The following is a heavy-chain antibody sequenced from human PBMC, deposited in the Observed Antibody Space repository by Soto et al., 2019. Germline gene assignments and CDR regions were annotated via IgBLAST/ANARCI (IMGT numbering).Heavy chain of an antibody. V-gene: IGHV1-69*12. D-gene: IGHD4-17*01. CDR1: GGTFSNYA. CDR3: AGGPDYEGYFDY. CDR2: IILPFGTP. J-gene: IGHJ4*02. Sequence: QVRLEQSEAEVKKPGSSVKVSCKASGGTFSNYAISWVRQAPGQGLEWMGVIILPFGTPNYAQTFQGRVTXXAXXSMTTAYMELSGLRSEDTAVYYCAGGPDYEGYFDYWGRGTLVTVSS.